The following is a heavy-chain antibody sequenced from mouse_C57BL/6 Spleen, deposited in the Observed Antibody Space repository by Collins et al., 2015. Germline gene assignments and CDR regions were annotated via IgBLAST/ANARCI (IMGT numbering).Heavy chain of an antibody. CDR2: INPDSRTI. CDR3: ARQGYYGFSAY. J-gene: IGHJ3*01. Sequence: CAASGIDFSRYWMSWVRRAPGKGLEWVGEINPDSRTINYAPSLKDKFMISRDNAKNTLYLQMSKVRSEDTALYYCARQGYYGFSAYWGQGTLVTVSA. CDR1: GIDFSRYW. D-gene: IGHD2-2*01. V-gene: IGHV4-1*01.